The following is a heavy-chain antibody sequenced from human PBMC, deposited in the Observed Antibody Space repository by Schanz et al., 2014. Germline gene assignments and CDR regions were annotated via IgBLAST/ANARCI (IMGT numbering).Heavy chain of an antibody. Sequence: EVQLLESGGTLVRPGGSLRLSCAASGFSFGTYAMSWVRQAPGKGLLWVSSISGAGGDDTYYADSVKGRFTISRDNSKNTLYLQMNSLRAEDTAVYYCAKGRFGELSAFDIWGQGTMVTVSS. CDR3: AKGRFGELSAFDI. D-gene: IGHD3-10*01. CDR2: ISGAGGDDT. J-gene: IGHJ3*02. V-gene: IGHV3-23*01. CDR1: GFSFGTYA.